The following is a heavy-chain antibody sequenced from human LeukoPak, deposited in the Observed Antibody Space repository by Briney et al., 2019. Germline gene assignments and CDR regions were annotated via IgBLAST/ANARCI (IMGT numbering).Heavy chain of an antibody. CDR2: IYYSGST. V-gene: IGHV4-39*01. D-gene: IGHD6-19*01. CDR3: ATATLGKIAVAGPYNWFDP. CDR1: GGSISSSSYY. Sequence: SETLSLACTVSGGSISSSSYYWGWIRQPPGKGLEWIGSIYYSGSTYYNPSLKSRVTISVDTSKNQFSLKLSSVTAADTAVYYCATATLGKIAVAGPYNWFDPWGQGTLVTVSS. J-gene: IGHJ5*02.